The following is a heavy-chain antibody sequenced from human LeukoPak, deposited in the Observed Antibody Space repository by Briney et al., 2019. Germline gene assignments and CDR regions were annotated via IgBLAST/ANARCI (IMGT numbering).Heavy chain of an antibody. CDR2: INSDGSST. D-gene: IGHD2-15*01. V-gene: IGHV3-74*01. CDR1: GFTFSSYW. CDR3: ARVVAAASGPAFDI. J-gene: IGHJ3*02. Sequence: PGGSLRLSCAASGFTFSSYWMHWVRQAPGKGLVWVSRINSDGSSTSYADSVKGRFTISRDNAKNTLYLQMNSLGAEDTAVYYCARVVAAASGPAFDIWGQGTMVTVSS.